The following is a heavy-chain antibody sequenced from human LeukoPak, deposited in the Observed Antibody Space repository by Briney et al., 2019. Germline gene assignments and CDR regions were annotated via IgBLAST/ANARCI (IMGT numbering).Heavy chain of an antibody. Sequence: GGSLRLSCAASGFTFSSYAMSWVRQAPGNGLEWVSAISGSGGSTYYADSVKGRFTISRDNSKNTPYLQMNSLRAEDTAVYYCAKGGNRITMIVVVINPSFDYWGQGTLVTVSS. CDR2: ISGSGGST. CDR1: GFTFSSYA. CDR3: AKGGNRITMIVVVINPSFDY. V-gene: IGHV3-23*01. D-gene: IGHD3-22*01. J-gene: IGHJ4*02.